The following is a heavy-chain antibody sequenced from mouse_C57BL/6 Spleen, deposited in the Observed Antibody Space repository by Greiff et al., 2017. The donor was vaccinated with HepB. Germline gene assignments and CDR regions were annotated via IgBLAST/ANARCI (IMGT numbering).Heavy chain of an antibody. V-gene: IGHV5-6*01. D-gene: IGHD2-1*01. CDR3: ARPPYGNYEGWAMDY. CDR2: ISSGGSYT. CDR1: GFTFSSYG. Sequence: EVKLMESGGDLVKPGGSLKLSCAASGFTFSSYGMSWVRQTPDKRLEWVATISSGGSYTYYPDSVKGRFTISRDNAKNTLYLQMSSLKSEDTAMYYCARPPYGNYEGWAMDYWGQGTSVTVSS. J-gene: IGHJ4*01.